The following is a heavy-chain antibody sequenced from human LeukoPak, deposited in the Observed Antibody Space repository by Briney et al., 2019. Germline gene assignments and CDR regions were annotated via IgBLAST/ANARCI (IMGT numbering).Heavy chain of an antibody. D-gene: IGHD1-14*01. CDR3: AADHYRSEAFDI. CDR2: IVVGCGNT. V-gene: IGHV1-58*01. Sequence: SVKVSCKASGFTFTSSAVQWVRQARGQRLEWIGWIVVGCGNTNYAQKFQERVTITRDMSTSTAYMELSSLRSEDTAVYYCAADHYRSEAFDIWGQGTMVTVSS. CDR1: GFTFTSSA. J-gene: IGHJ3*02.